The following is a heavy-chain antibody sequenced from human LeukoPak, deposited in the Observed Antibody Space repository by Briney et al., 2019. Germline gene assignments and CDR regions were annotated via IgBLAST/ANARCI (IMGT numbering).Heavy chain of an antibody. CDR2: INTNTGNP. CDR3: ARPGQLGEYTPYYFDY. D-gene: IGHD3-16*01. V-gene: IGHV7-4-1*02. Sequence: ASVKVSCKASGYTFTTYAMNWVRQAPGQGLEWMGWINTNTGNPTYAQGFTGRFVFSLDNSVSTAYLQISSLKAEDTAVYYCARPGQLGEYTPYYFDYWGQGTLVTVSS. CDR1: GYTFTTYA. J-gene: IGHJ4*02.